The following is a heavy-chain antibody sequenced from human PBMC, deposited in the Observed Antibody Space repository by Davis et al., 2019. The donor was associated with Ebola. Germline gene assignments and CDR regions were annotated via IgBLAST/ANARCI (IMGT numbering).Heavy chain of an antibody. CDR3: ARGRVRMDV. J-gene: IGHJ6*02. V-gene: IGHV4-39*07. CDR1: GGSISSSSYY. CDR2: IYHSGST. Sequence: MPSETLSLTCTVSGGSISSSSYYWGWIRQPPGKGLEWIGEIYHSGSTNYNPSLKSRVTISVDKSKNQFSLKLSSVTAADTAVYYCARGRVRMDVWGQGTTVTVSS.